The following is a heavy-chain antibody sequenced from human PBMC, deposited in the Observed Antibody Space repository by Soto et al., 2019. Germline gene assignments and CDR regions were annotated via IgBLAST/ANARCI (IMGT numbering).Heavy chain of an antibody. J-gene: IGHJ6*02. D-gene: IGHD5-18*01. V-gene: IGHV4-39*01. CDR1: GGSISSSSYY. Sequence: SSETLSLTYTVSGGSISSSSYYWGWIRQPPGKGLEWIGSIYYSGSTYYNPSLKSRVTISVDTSKNQFSLKLSSVTAADTAVYYCACIFSGGYGYGFYYYGMDVWGQGTTVTVSS. CDR2: IYYSGST. CDR3: ACIFSGGYGYGFYYYGMDV.